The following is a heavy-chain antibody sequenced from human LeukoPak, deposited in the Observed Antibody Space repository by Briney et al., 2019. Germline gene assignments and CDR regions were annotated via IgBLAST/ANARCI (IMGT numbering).Heavy chain of an antibody. Sequence: GGSLRLSCAASGFTFSSYGMHWVRQAPGKGLGWVAVISYDGSNKYYADSEKGRFTISRDNSKNTLYLQMNSLRAEDTAVYYCAKASIVGATLKNWFDPWGQGTLVTVSS. D-gene: IGHD1-26*01. CDR1: GFTFSSYG. J-gene: IGHJ5*02. CDR3: AKASIVGATLKNWFDP. CDR2: ISYDGSNK. V-gene: IGHV3-30*18.